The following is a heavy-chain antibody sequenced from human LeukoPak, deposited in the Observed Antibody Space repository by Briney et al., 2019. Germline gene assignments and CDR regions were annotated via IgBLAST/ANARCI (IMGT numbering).Heavy chain of an antibody. CDR1: GFTFRSYW. V-gene: IGHV3-74*01. J-gene: IGHJ4*02. CDR2: INSDGSST. CDR3: ASAGYSSGWRPLHY. D-gene: IGHD6-19*01. Sequence: AGSLRLSCAASGFTFRSYWMHWVRQAPGKRLVWVSRINSDGSSTTYADSVKGRFTISRDNVKDTLYLQMNSLRADDTAVYYCASAGYSSGWRPLHYWGQGTLVTVSS.